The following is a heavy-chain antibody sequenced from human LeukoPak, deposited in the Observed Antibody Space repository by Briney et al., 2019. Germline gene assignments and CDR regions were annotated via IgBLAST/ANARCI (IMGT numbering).Heavy chain of an antibody. Sequence: SVKVSCKASGFTFTSSAMQWVRQARGQRLEWIGWIVVGSGNTNYAQKFQERVTITRDMSTSTAYMELSSLRSEYMAVYYRMAVVAAAGLNYWAQGTLVTVSS. J-gene: IGHJ4*02. CDR1: GFTFTSSA. CDR2: IVVGSGNT. D-gene: IGHD6-13*01. V-gene: IGHV1-58*02. CDR3: MAVVAAAGLNY.